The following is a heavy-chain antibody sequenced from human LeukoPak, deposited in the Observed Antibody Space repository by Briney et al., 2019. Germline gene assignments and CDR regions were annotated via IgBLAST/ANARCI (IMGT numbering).Heavy chain of an antibody. Sequence: KLGESLKISCEGSGYTFRSYWIGWVRQMPGKDLEWMGMIYPGDSDTRYSPSFQGQVTFSADLSLSTAYLQWSSLEASDTAIYYCTRQSQACSSGSCYVVSWGQGTQVTVSS. J-gene: IGHJ5*01. CDR1: GYTFRSYW. V-gene: IGHV5-51*01. CDR2: IYPGDSDT. D-gene: IGHD2-15*01. CDR3: TRQSQACSSGSCYVVS.